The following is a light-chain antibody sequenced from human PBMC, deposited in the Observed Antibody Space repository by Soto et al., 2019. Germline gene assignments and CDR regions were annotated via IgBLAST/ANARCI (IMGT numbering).Light chain of an antibody. CDR2: AAS. V-gene: IGKV3-15*01. Sequence: EIVMTQSPGTLSVSPGDSAALSCRASQSVGSRLAWYRQKPGQAPRLLIYAASTRATGIPARFSAFGSGTDFTLTISDLQSEDFAFYYCQQYHNWPLYTFGQGTNLDIK. CDR3: QQYHNWPLYT. CDR1: QSVGSR. J-gene: IGKJ2*01.